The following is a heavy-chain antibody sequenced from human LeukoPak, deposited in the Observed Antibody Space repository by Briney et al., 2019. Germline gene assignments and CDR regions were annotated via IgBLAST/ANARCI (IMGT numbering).Heavy chain of an antibody. D-gene: IGHD5-12*01. V-gene: IGHV4-4*07. J-gene: IGHJ4*02. CDR1: GGSISSYY. Sequence: KPSETLSLTCTVSGGSISSYYWSWIRQPAGKGLEWIGRIYTSGSTNYNPSLKSRVTMSVDTSKNQFSLKLSSVTAADTAVYYCARGTDMTPISGYYSFVYWGQGTLVSVSS. CDR3: ARGTDMTPISGYYSFVY. CDR2: IYTSGST.